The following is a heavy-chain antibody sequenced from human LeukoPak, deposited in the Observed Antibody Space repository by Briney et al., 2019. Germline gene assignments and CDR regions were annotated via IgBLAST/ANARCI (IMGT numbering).Heavy chain of an antibody. Sequence: KPSQTLSLTCTVSGGSISSGDYYWSWIRQPAGKGLEWIGRIYSSGSTNYNPSLMSRVTISIDASKSQFSLKLTSVTAADTAVYYCARGFSSAWYAEFFQHWGQGTLVAVSS. J-gene: IGHJ1*01. D-gene: IGHD6-19*01. V-gene: IGHV4-61*02. CDR3: ARGFSSAWYAEFFQH. CDR2: IYSSGST. CDR1: GGSISSGDYY.